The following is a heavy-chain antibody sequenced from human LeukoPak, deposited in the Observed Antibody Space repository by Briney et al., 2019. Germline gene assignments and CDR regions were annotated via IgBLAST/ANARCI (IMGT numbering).Heavy chain of an antibody. Sequence: ASVKVSCKASGYTFTGYYMHWVRQAPGQGLEWMGWINPNSGGTNYAQKFQGRVTMTRDTSISTVYMELSSLRSEDTAVYYCARGSSSWNDYWGQGTLVTVSS. V-gene: IGHV1-2*02. CDR3: ARGSSSWNDY. CDR1: GYTFTGYY. CDR2: INPNSGGT. D-gene: IGHD6-13*01. J-gene: IGHJ4*02.